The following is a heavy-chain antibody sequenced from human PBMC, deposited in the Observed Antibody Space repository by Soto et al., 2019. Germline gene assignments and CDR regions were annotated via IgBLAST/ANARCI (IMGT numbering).Heavy chain of an antibody. D-gene: IGHD7-27*01. CDR3: ARDFWGEGYFDA. CDR2: IYYSGAT. CDR1: GDSINSDGHF. J-gene: IGHJ4*02. V-gene: IGHV4-31*03. Sequence: SETLSLTCSVSGDSINSDGHFWTWIRQKSGKGLEWIGYIYYSGATYYNPSLKTRVSISIDKSKSHFSLRLSSVTAAGTAVYYCARDFWGEGYFDAWGLGTLVTVSS.